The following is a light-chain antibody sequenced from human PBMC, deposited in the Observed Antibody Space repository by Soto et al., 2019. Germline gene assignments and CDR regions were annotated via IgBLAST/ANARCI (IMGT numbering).Light chain of an antibody. J-gene: IGKJ3*01. V-gene: IGKV3-15*01. CDR1: QSVSSN. CDR3: QQYNNWTFT. CDR2: DAS. Sequence: EIVMTQSPATLSVSPGERATLSCRASQSVSSNLAWYQQKPGQAPRLLIYDASTRATGIPARFSGSGSGTEFTPTITALQSEDFAVYYCQQYNNWTFTFGPATKVDIK.